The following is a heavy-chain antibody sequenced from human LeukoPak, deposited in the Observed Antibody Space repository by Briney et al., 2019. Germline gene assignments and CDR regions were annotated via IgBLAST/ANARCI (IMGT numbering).Heavy chain of an antibody. CDR3: AKTSDDIVVVPAADFDY. CDR2: ISGSGGST. CDR1: GFTFSNYG. Sequence: PGRPLRLSCAASGFTFSNYGMSWVRQAPGKGLEWVSGISGSGGSTYYADSVKGRFTISRDNPQNTLYLQMNSLRAEDTAVFYCAKTSDDIVVVPAADFDYWGQGTLVTVSS. V-gene: IGHV3-23*01. J-gene: IGHJ4*02. D-gene: IGHD2-2*01.